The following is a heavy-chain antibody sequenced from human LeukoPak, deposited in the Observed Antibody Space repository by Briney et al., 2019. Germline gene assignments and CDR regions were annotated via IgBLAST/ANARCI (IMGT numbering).Heavy chain of an antibody. Sequence: SVKVSCKASGGTFSSYAISWVRQAPGQGLEWMGGINPIFGTANYAQKFQGRVTITADESTSTAYMELSSLRSEDTAVYYCARGRIVATILSYYGMDVWGQGTTVTVSS. D-gene: IGHD5-12*01. CDR1: GGTFSSYA. J-gene: IGHJ6*02. CDR2: INPIFGTA. V-gene: IGHV1-69*13. CDR3: ARGRIVATILSYYGMDV.